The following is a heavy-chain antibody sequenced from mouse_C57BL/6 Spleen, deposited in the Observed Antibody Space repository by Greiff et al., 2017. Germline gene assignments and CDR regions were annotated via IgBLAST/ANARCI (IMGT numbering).Heavy chain of an antibody. CDR3: ARSTTVVATEGYFDV. CDR1: GYTFTSYW. D-gene: IGHD1-1*01. J-gene: IGHJ1*03. V-gene: IGHV1-55*01. CDR2: IYPGSGST. Sequence: QVQLQQPGAELVKPGASVKMSCKASGYTFTSYWITWVKQRPGQGLEWIGDIYPGSGSTNYNEKFKSKATLTVDTSSSTAYMQRSSLTSEDSAVYYCARSTTVVATEGYFDVWGTGTTVTVSS.